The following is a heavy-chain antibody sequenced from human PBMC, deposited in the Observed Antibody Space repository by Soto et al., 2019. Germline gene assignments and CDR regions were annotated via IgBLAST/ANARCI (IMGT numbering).Heavy chain of an antibody. J-gene: IGHJ6*02. Sequence: LRLSCAASGFSFSTYGMHWVRQAPGKGLEWVAVIWHDGSKTYYADSVKGRLIISRDNSKNTLYVQINSLRAEDRGVYFCARGSIVAAEYGMDVWGQGTTVTVSS. CDR1: GFSFSTYG. D-gene: IGHD6-13*01. CDR3: ARGSIVAAEYGMDV. V-gene: IGHV3-33*01. CDR2: IWHDGSKT.